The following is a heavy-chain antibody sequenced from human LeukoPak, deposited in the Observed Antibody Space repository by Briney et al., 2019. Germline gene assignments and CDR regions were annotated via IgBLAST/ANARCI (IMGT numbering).Heavy chain of an antibody. V-gene: IGHV1-18*01. CDR2: ISAYNGNT. CDR3: ARDSQVDYEIDY. J-gene: IGHJ4*02. D-gene: IGHD4-17*01. CDR1: GYTFTSYG. Sequence: ASVKVTCKASGYTFTSYGISWVRQAPGQGLEWMGWISAYNGNTNYAQKLQGRVTMTTDTSTSTAYMELRSLRAEDTAVYYCARDSQVDYEIDYWGQGTLVTVSS.